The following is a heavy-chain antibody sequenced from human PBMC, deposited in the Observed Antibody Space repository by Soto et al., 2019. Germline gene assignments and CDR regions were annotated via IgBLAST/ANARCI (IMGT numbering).Heavy chain of an antibody. Sequence: EVQLLESGGGLVQPGGSLRLSCAASGFTFSSYAMSWVRQAPGKGLEWVSAISGSGGSTYYADSVKGRFTISRDNSKNTLYRQMNSLRAEDTAVYYCAKGEQWPNEPFDYWGQGTLVTVSS. CDR2: ISGSGGST. V-gene: IGHV3-23*01. D-gene: IGHD6-19*01. CDR1: GFTFSSYA. CDR3: AKGEQWPNEPFDY. J-gene: IGHJ4*02.